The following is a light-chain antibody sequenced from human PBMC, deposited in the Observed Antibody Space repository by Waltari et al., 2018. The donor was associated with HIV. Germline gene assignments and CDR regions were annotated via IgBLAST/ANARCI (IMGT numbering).Light chain of an antibody. V-gene: IGLV8-61*01. CDR2: STD. Sequence: QTVVTQEPSLSVSPGGTVTLTCGLNSGSVPPYSFPPWYPQTPGQAPRTPIYSTDIRASGVPDRFSGSILGNHAALPVTVAQIDDESDYYCFVHMGGGAWLFRGGTKLTVL. J-gene: IGLJ3*02. CDR3: FVHMGGGAWL. CDR1: SGSVPPYSF.